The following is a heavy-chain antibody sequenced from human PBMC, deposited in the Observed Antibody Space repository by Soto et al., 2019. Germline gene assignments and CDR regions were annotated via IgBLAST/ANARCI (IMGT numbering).Heavy chain of an antibody. CDR2: IYYSGST. J-gene: IGHJ4*02. V-gene: IGHV4-39*01. CDR3: ARHSDIVATIHY. D-gene: IGHD5-12*01. CDR1: GGSISSSSYY. Sequence: SETLSLTCTVSGGSISSSSYYWGWIRQPPGKGLEWIGSIYYSGSTYYNPSLKSRVTISVDTSKNQFSLKLSSVTAPDTAVYDCARHSDIVATIHYWGQGTLVTVSS.